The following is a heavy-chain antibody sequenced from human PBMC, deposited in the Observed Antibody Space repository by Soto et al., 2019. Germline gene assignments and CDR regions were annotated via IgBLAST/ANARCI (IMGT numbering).Heavy chain of an antibody. CDR1: GFTVSSYG. CDR3: AKDQPKLERRGAFDI. Sequence: PGGSPRLSSAASGFTVSSYGRHWVRQAPGKGLEWVAVISYDGSNKYYADSVKGRFTISRDNSKNTLYLQMNSLRAEDTAVYYCAKDQPKLERRGAFDIWGQGTMVTVS. D-gene: IGHD1-1*01. J-gene: IGHJ3*02. V-gene: IGHV3-30*18. CDR2: ISYDGSNK.